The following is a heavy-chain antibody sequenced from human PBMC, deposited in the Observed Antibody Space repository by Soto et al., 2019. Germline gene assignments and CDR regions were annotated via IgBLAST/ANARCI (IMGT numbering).Heavy chain of an antibody. CDR3: TTDSLAARWVFDP. V-gene: IGHV3-15*01. Sequence: GGSLRLSCAASGFTFSNAWMSWVRQAPGKGLEWVGRIKSKTDGGTTDYAAPVKGRFTISRDDSKNTLYLQMNSLKTEDTAVYYCTTDSLAARWVFDPWVQGTLVTVSS. J-gene: IGHJ5*02. D-gene: IGHD6-6*01. CDR2: IKSKTDGGTT. CDR1: GFTFSNAW.